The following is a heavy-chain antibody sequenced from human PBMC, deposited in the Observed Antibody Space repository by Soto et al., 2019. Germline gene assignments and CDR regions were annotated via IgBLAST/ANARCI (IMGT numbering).Heavy chain of an antibody. CDR1: GYTFTTYD. CDR2: MNPYNGDT. Sequence: QVQLVQSGAEVKKPGASVKVSCKASGYTFTTYDVNWMRQATGQGPEWLGWMNPYNGDTGYAQKFQGRVTLTRDTSMNTAYLELSSLTDEDTAVYYCARNRRETGDFDYWGQGTLVTVSS. CDR3: ARNRRETGDFDY. D-gene: IGHD7-27*01. V-gene: IGHV1-8*02. J-gene: IGHJ4*02.